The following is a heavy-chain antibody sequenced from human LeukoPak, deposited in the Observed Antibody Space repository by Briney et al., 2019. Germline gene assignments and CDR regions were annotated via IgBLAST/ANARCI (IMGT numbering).Heavy chain of an antibody. D-gene: IGHD6-19*01. J-gene: IGHJ6*02. Sequence: QPGRSLRLSCAASGFTFSSYGMHWVRQAPGKGLEWVAVISYDGSNKYYTDSVKGRFTISRDNSKNTLYLQMNSLRAEDTAVYYCAKVESGQWVNYYYYTMDVWGQGTTVTVSS. CDR3: AKVESGQWVNYYYYTMDV. V-gene: IGHV3-30*18. CDR1: GFTFSSYG. CDR2: ISYDGSNK.